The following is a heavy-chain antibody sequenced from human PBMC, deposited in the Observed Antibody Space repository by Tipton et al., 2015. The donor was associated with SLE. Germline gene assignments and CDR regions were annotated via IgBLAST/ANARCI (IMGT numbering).Heavy chain of an antibody. V-gene: IGHV4-31*03. CDR3: ATDYDFWSGYLGY. Sequence: TLSLTCTVSGGSISSGGYYWSWIRQHPGKGLEWIGYIYYSGSTYYNPSLKSRVTISVDTSKNQFSLKLSSVTAADTAVYYCATDYDFWSGYLGYWGQGTLVTVSS. CDR1: GGSISSGGYY. CDR2: IYYSGST. D-gene: IGHD3-3*01. J-gene: IGHJ4*02.